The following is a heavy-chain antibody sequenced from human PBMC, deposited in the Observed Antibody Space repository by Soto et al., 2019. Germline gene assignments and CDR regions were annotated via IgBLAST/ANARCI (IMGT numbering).Heavy chain of an antibody. V-gene: IGHV2-5*02. CDR1: GFSLSTSGVG. Sequence: QITLKESGPTLVKPTQTLTLTCTFSGFSLSTSGVGVGWIRQPPGKALEWLALIYWDDDKRYSPSLKSRLTNXKXTXXNQVVLTMSNMDPVDTATYYCAHPSGWPRNDAFDIWGQGTMVTVSS. D-gene: IGHD6-19*01. J-gene: IGHJ3*02. CDR3: AHPSGWPRNDAFDI. CDR2: IYWDDDK.